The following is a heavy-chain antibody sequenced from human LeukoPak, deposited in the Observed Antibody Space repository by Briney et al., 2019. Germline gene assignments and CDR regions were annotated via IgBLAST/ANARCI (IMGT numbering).Heavy chain of an antibody. V-gene: IGHV4-4*02. CDR1: GGSISSSNW. J-gene: IGHJ4*02. CDR3: ARYDSSSSWYQFFDY. D-gene: IGHD6-13*01. CDR2: IYHSGST. Sequence: ASETLSLTCAVSGGSISSSNWWSWVRQPPGKGLEWIGEIYHSGSTNYNPSLKSRVTISVDKSKNQFSLKLSSVTAADTAVYYCARYDSSSSWYQFFDYWGQGTLVTVSS.